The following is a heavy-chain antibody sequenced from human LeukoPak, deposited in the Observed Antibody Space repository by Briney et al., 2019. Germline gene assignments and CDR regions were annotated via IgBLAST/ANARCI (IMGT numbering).Heavy chain of an antibody. CDR3: ARWRYSYYYMDV. Sequence: ASVKVSCKASGYTSTSYGISWVRQAPGQGLEWMGWISAYNGNTNYAQKLQGRVTMTTDTSTSTAYMELRSLRSDDTAVYYCARWRYSYYYMDVWGKGTTVTISS. J-gene: IGHJ6*03. V-gene: IGHV1-18*01. CDR1: GYTSTSYG. CDR2: ISAYNGNT. D-gene: IGHD5-18*01.